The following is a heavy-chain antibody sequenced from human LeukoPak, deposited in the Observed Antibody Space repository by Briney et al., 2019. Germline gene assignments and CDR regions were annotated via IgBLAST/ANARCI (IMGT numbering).Heavy chain of an antibody. V-gene: IGHV4-59*04. CDR1: GGSINSYY. J-gene: IGHJ4*02. CDR3: AVMLNRVGAFDY. Sequence: SETLSLTCTVSGGSINSYYWGWIRQPPGKGLEWIGTIYHSGDTYYNPSLKSRVTMSVDTSTNQFSLKLNSVTAADTAVYYCAVMLNRVGAFDYWGQGTLVTVSS. CDR2: IYHSGDT. D-gene: IGHD1-26*01.